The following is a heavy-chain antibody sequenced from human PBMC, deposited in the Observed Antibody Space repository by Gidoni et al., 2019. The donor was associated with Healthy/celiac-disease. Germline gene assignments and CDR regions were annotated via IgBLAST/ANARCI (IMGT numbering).Heavy chain of an antibody. D-gene: IGHD2-2*01. V-gene: IGHV4-34*01. CDR1: GGSFSVYY. Sequence: QVQLQQWGAGLLQPSAPLSLTCAVYGGSFSVYYWSGIRQPPGKGLEWIGEINHSGSTNYNPSLKSRVTISVDTSKNQFSLKLSSVTAADTAVYYCARGWRVVPAASISYYFDYWGQGTLVTVSS. CDR2: INHSGST. J-gene: IGHJ4*02. CDR3: ARGWRVVPAASISYYFDY.